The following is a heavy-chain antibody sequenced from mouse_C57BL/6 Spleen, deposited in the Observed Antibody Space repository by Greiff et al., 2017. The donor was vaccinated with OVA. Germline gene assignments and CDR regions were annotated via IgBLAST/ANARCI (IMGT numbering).Heavy chain of an antibody. Sequence: QVQLQQSGAELVKPGASVKMSCKASGYTFTTYPIEWMKQNHGQSLEWIGNFHPYNDDTKYNEKFKGKATLTVEKSSSTVYLELSRLTSDDSAVYYCAGGYYDGSHYAMDYWGQGTSVTVSS. D-gene: IGHD1-1*01. CDR3: AGGYYDGSHYAMDY. CDR1: GYTFTTYP. J-gene: IGHJ4*01. CDR2: FHPYNDDT. V-gene: IGHV1-47*01.